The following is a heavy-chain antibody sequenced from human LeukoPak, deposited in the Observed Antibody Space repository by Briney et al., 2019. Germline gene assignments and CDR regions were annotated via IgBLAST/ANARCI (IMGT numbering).Heavy chain of an antibody. Sequence: GGSLRLSCAASGFTFSSYGMHWVRQAPGKGLEWVAYIRYDGSNKYYADSVKGRFTISRDNSKNTLYLQMNSLRAEDTAVYYCARRAGAYSHPYDYWGQGTLVTVSS. CDR3: ARRAGAYSHPYDY. CDR1: GFTFSSYG. CDR2: IRYDGSNK. V-gene: IGHV3-30*02. D-gene: IGHD4/OR15-4a*01. J-gene: IGHJ4*02.